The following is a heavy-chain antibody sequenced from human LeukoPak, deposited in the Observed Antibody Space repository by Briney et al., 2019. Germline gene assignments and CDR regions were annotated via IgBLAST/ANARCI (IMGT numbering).Heavy chain of an antibody. CDR2: ISSSSSYI. J-gene: IGHJ4*02. Sequence: GGSLRLSCAASGFTLSSYWMNWVRQAPGKGLEWVSSISSSSSYIYYADSVKGRFTISRDNAKNSLYLQMNSLRAEDTAVYYCARLWGIAAAGIDYWGQGTLVTVSS. V-gene: IGHV3-21*01. D-gene: IGHD6-13*01. CDR3: ARLWGIAAAGIDY. CDR1: GFTLSSYW.